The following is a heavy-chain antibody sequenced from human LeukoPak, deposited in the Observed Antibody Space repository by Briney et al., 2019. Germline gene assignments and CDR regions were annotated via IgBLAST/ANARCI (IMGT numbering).Heavy chain of an antibody. CDR1: GVSISSGGYS. CDR2: IYHSGTT. V-gene: IGHV4-30-2*01. J-gene: IGHJ5*02. CDR3: ARDQSSSWYWFDP. D-gene: IGHD6-13*01. Sequence: SQTLSLTCAVSGVSISSGGYSWNWIRQPPGKGLEWIGYIYHSGTTYYNPSLKSRVTISVDRSKNQFSLKLSSVTAADTAVYYCARDQSSSWYWFDPWGQGTLVTVSS.